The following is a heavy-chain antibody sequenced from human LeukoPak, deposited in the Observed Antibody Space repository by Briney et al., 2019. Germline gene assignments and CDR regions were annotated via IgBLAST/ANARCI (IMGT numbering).Heavy chain of an antibody. CDR2: IYYSGST. CDR3: ARGYCSGGNCYPEGNWFDP. J-gene: IGHJ5*02. V-gene: IGHV4-59*01. CDR1: GGSISSFY. D-gene: IGHD2-15*01. Sequence: SETLSLTCTVSGGSISSFYWSWIRQPPGKGLEWIGYIYYSGSTNYNPSLTSRVTISVDTSKNQFSLKLTSVTAADTAMYYCARGYCSGGNCYPEGNWFDPWGQGTLVTVSS.